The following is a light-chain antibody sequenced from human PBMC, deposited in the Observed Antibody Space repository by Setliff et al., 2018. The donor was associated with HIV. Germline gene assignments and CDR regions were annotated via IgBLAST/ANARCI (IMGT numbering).Light chain of an antibody. CDR2: NVN. V-gene: IGLV2-14*03. J-gene: IGLJ1*01. CDR1: RSDVGGYDY. CDR3: TSYTTSSSPYV. Sequence: QSVLTQPASVSGSPGQSITFSCTGTRSDVGGYDYVSWYQHHPGKAPKLIIYNVNKRPSGVSNRLSGSKSGNTASLTISGLQAEDEADYYCTSYTTSSSPYVFGTGTKVTVL.